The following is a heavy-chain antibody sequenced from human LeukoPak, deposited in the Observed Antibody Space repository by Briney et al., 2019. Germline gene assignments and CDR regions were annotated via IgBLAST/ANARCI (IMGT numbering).Heavy chain of an antibody. Sequence: PGRSLRLSCAASGFTFSSYGMHWVRQAPGKGLEWVAAIWYDGSNKYYADSVKGRFTISRDNSKNTLYLQMNSLRAEDTAVYYCARGFLSGYDLGGVDYWGQGTLVTVSS. CDR3: ARGFLSGYDLGGVDY. D-gene: IGHD5-12*01. V-gene: IGHV3-33*01. J-gene: IGHJ4*02. CDR2: IWYDGSNK. CDR1: GFTFSSYG.